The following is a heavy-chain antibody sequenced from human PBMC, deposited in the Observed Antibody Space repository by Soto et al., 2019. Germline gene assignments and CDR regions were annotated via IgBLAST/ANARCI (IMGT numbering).Heavy chain of an antibody. V-gene: IGHV4-30-2*01. CDR3: ARGGGSDFFDY. D-gene: IGHD1-26*01. Sequence: SETLSLTCTVSGASITFGGYSWSWIRQTPGKGLEWIGYINHLETTFYNPSFESRLTLSIDRAKNQFSLKLHSMSAADRAVYFCARGGGSDFFDYWGQGILVTVSS. CDR1: GASITFGGYS. J-gene: IGHJ4*02. CDR2: INHLETT.